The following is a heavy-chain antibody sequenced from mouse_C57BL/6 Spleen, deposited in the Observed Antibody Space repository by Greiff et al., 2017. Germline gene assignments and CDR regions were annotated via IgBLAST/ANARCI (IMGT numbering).Heavy chain of an antibody. Sequence: VQLQQSGAELVRPGTSVKVSCKASGYAFTNYLIEWVKQRPGQGLEWIGVINPGSGGTTYNEKFKGKATLTADKSSSTAYMQLSSLTSEDSAVXFCARGTYSYAMDYWGQGTSVTVSS. J-gene: IGHJ4*01. D-gene: IGHD2-10*01. CDR2: INPGSGGT. V-gene: IGHV1-54*01. CDR3: ARGTYSYAMDY. CDR1: GYAFTNYL.